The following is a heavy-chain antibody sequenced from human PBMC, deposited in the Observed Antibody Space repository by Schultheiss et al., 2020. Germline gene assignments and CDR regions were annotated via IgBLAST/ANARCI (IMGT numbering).Heavy chain of an antibody. J-gene: IGHJ4*02. CDR2: ANPGGDT. V-gene: IGHV3-23*01. CDR1: GFIFSNYA. Sequence: GESLKISCAASGFIFSNYAMGWVRQAPGKGLQLVSAANPGGDTSYAESVRGRFTISRDNSKNTLYLQMSSLRVEDTAVYYCANEQFRYLDYHYWGQGTLVTVSS. CDR3: ANEQFRYLDYHY. D-gene: IGHD3-9*01.